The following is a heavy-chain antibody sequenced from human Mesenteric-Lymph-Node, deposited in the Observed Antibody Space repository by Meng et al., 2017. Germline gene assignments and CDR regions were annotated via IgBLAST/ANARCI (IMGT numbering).Heavy chain of an antibody. J-gene: IGHJ5*02. CDR2: IYYSGST. V-gene: IGHV4-31*03. CDR3: ARPIAAAGWFDP. CDR1: GGSISSGGYY. D-gene: IGHD6-13*01. Sequence: QVQLQESGPGLAKPSQTLSLTCTVSGGSISSGGYYWSWIRQHPGKGLEWIGYIYYSGSTYYNPSLKSRVTISVDTSKNQFSLKLSSVTAADTAVYYCARPIAAAGWFDPWGQGTLVTVSS.